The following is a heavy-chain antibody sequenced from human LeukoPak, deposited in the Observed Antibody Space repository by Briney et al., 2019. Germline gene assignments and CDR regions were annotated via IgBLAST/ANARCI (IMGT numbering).Heavy chain of an antibody. V-gene: IGHV3-30*18. D-gene: IGHD2/OR15-2a*01. CDR1: GFTFSSYA. CDR2: ISYDGSNK. CDR3: AKDSSMTLGY. J-gene: IGHJ4*02. Sequence: GGSLRLSCAASGFTFSSYAMHWVRQAPGKGLEWVAVISYDGSNKYYADSVNGRFTISRDNSKNTLYLQMNSLRAEDTAVYYCAKDSSMTLGYWGQGTPVTVSS.